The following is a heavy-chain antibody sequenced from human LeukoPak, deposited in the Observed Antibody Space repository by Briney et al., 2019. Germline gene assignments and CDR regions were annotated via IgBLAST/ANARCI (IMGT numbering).Heavy chain of an antibody. CDR1: RFTFSSYS. V-gene: IGHV3-74*01. D-gene: IGHD6-13*01. Sequence: PGGSLRLSCAASRFTFSSYSMNWVRQAPGKGLEWVSRINSDGSSTSYADSVKGRFTISRDNAKNTLYLQMNSLRAEDTAVYYCAREVGSTDAFDIWGQGTMVNVSS. J-gene: IGHJ3*02. CDR3: AREVGSTDAFDI. CDR2: INSDGSST.